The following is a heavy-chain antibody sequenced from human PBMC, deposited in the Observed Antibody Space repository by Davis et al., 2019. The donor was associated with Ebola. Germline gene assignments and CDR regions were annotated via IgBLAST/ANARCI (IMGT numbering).Heavy chain of an antibody. J-gene: IGHJ6*02. D-gene: IGHD1-14*01. V-gene: IGHV7-4-1*02. CDR1: GYTFTNYG. CDR3: ARDLEEITAVYFYGMDV. CDR2: INTNTGNP. Sequence: AASVKVSCKASGYTFTNYGMNWVRQAPGQGLEWMGWINTNTGNPTYAQGFTGRFVFSLDTSVSTAYLQISSLKAEDTALYYCARDLEEITAVYFYGMDVWGQGTTVTVSS.